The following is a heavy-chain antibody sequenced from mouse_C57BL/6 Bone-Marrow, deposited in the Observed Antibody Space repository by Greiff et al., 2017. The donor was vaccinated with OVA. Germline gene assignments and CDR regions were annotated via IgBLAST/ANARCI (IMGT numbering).Heavy chain of an antibody. CDR1: GYTFTSYW. CDR3: TRTVVADY. J-gene: IGHJ2*01. D-gene: IGHD1-1*01. CDR2: IDPSDSYT. Sequence: QVQLQQPGAELVKPGASVKLSCKAFGYTFTSYWMQWVKQRPGQGLEWIGEIDPSDSYTNYNQKFKGKATLTVDTSSSTAYMQLSSLTSEDSAVYYCTRTVVADYWGQGTTLTVSS. V-gene: IGHV1-50*01.